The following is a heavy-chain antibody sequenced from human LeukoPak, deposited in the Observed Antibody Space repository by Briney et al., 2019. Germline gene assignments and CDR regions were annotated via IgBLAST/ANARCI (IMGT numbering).Heavy chain of an antibody. Sequence: GGSLRLSCAASGFNVSKSYSSWVRQAPGKGLEWVAVIYSAGTTYYADSVKGRFTISREKSTNTLYLQMNSLSAEDTAVYYCARGLAPLLWFGEPREVWGKGTTVTVSS. CDR2: IYSAGTT. J-gene: IGHJ6*04. D-gene: IGHD3-10*01. CDR3: ARGLAPLLWFGEPREV. CDR1: GFNVSKSY. V-gene: IGHV3-53*01.